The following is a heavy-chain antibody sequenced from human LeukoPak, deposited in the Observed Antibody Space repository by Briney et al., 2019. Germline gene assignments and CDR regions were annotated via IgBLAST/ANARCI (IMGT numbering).Heavy chain of an antibody. V-gene: IGHV5-51*01. CDR2: IYPGDSDT. CDR1: GYSFTSYW. D-gene: IGHD2-2*01. Sequence: GESLKISCKGSGYSFTSYWIGWVRQMPGKGLEWMGIIYPGDSDTRYSPSFQGQVTISADKSISTAYLQWSSLKASDTAVYYCARRYCSSTSCYGAFDIWGQGTMVTVSS. CDR3: ARRYCSSTSCYGAFDI. J-gene: IGHJ3*02.